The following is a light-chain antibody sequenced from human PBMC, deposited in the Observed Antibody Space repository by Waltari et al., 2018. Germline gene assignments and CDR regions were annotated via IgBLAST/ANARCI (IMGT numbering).Light chain of an antibody. J-gene: IGLJ2*01. V-gene: IGLV2-8*01. Sequence: QSALTQPPSASGSPGQSVTISCTGTSSDIGGYNYVSWYQQHPGKAPKPMIYEVSKRPSGVPDRVSGSKSGNAASLTVSGRQAEDEADYYCSSNAGSNNFVVFGGGTKLTVL. CDR1: SSDIGGYNY. CDR2: EVS. CDR3: SSNAGSNNFVV.